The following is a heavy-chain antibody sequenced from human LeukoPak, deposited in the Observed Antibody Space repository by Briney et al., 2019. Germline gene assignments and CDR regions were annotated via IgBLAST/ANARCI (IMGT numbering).Heavy chain of an antibody. CDR1: GFTFSSYE. V-gene: IGHV3-48*03. Sequence: PGGSLGLSCAASGFTFSSYEMNWVRQAPGKGLEWVSYISSSGSTIYYADSVKGRFTISRDNAKNSLYLQMNSLRAEDTAVYYCARGYAFRVELFDYWGQGTLVTVSS. CDR3: ARGYAFRVELFDY. J-gene: IGHJ4*02. D-gene: IGHD6-13*01. CDR2: ISSSGSTI.